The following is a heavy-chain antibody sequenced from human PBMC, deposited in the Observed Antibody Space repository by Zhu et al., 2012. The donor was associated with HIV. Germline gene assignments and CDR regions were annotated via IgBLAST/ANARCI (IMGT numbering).Heavy chain of an antibody. J-gene: IGHJ5*02. Sequence: QVQLQESGPGLVKPSETLSLTCTVSGGSISSHYWSWIRQPPGKGLEWIGYIYYSGSTNYNPSLKSRVTISVDTSKNQFSLKLSSVTAADTAVYYCAQTYYYDSSGYFGWFDPWARDPGHRLL. CDR2: IYYSGST. V-gene: IGHV4-59*11. CDR3: AQTYYYDSSGYFGWFDP. D-gene: IGHD3-22*01. CDR1: GGSISSHY.